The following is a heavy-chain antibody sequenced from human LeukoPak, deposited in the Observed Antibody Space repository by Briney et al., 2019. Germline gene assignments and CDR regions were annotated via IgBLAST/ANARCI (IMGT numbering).Heavy chain of an antibody. CDR2: IGPTGSDR. V-gene: IGHV3-21*06. CDR1: GLTFSTYG. J-gene: IGHJ4*02. CDR3: ATETNGRHYDY. D-gene: IGHD1-14*01. Sequence: PGGSLRLSCTASGLTFSTYGFNWVRQAPGKELEWVASIGPTGSDRYHADSINGRFTISRDNANNILYLQMNSLRAEDTAVYYCATETNGRHYDYWGQGTLLTVSS.